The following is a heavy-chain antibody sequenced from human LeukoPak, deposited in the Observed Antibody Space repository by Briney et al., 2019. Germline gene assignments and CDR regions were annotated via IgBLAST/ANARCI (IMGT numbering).Heavy chain of an antibody. CDR2: INPNSGGT. J-gene: IGHJ4*02. D-gene: IGHD3-9*01. Sequence: ASVTVSCKASGYTFTGYYMHWVRQAPGQGLEWMGWINPNSGGTNYAQKFQGRVTMTRDTSISTAYMELSRLRSDDTAVYYCARLRYFDWLGPLDYWGQGTLVTVSS. CDR1: GYTFTGYY. V-gene: IGHV1-2*02. CDR3: ARLRYFDWLGPLDY.